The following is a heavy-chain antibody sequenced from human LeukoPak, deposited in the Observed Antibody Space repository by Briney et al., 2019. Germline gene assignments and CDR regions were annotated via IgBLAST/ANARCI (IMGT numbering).Heavy chain of an antibody. J-gene: IGHJ4*02. CDR1: GYIFTGYY. Sequence: ASVTVTCKASGYIFTGYYMHWVRQPPAQGLEWMGWINPNSGGTNYAQKFQGRVTMTMDTSISTAYMELSRLRSDDTAVYYCLKEDLVDYWGQGTLVTVSS. CDR3: LKEDLVDY. V-gene: IGHV1-2*02. CDR2: INPNSGGT. D-gene: IGHD2-15*01.